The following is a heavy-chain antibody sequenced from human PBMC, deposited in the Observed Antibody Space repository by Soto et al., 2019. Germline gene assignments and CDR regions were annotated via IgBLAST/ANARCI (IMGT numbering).Heavy chain of an antibody. V-gene: IGHV2-5*02. J-gene: IGHJ4*02. CDR1: GFSLTSTAVG. CDR3: AHGSGWLSDY. D-gene: IGHD6-19*01. CDR2: IYWDDDN. Sequence: QITLKESGPPLVKPTQTLTLTCSFSGFSLTSTAVGVNWIRQPPGKALEWLALIYWDDDNHFSPSLKSRLSVTKDTAKNQVVLTMTNMDPVDTATSYCAHGSGWLSDYWGQGILVTVSS.